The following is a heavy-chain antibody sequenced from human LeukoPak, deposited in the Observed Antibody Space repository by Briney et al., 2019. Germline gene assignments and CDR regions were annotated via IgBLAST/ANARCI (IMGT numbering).Heavy chain of an antibody. CDR1: GFTFSNYN. J-gene: IGHJ4*02. Sequence: GGSLRLSCAASGFTFSNYNMNWVRQAPGKGLEWVSSISSSSSYIYYADSVKGRFTISRDNTKNSLYLQMNSLRAEDTAVYYCARESPYGIAGYGGQGTLVTVSS. CDR2: ISSSSSYI. CDR3: ARESPYGIAGY. V-gene: IGHV3-21*01. D-gene: IGHD4-17*01.